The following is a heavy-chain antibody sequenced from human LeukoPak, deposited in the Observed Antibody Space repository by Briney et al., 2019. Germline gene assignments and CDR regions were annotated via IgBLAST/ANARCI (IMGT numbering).Heavy chain of an antibody. Sequence: PSQTLSLTCTVSGDSISSGDYYWSWIRQPPGKGLEWIGYIYYSGNTNYNPSLKSRVTISLDTSKNQFSLKLTSVTAADTAVYYCARGTAYSGSYSKRAIFDYWGQGTLVTVSS. V-gene: IGHV4-30-4*01. CDR3: ARGTAYSGSYSKRAIFDY. J-gene: IGHJ4*02. CDR2: IYYSGNT. D-gene: IGHD1-26*01. CDR1: GDSISSGDYY.